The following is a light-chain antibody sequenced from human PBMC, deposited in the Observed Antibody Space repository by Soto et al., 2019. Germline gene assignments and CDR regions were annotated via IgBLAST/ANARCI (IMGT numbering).Light chain of an antibody. Sequence: DIQMTQSPSSLSASVGDRVTITCRSSQNIITYLNWYQQRPGKAPNLLILAASSLQSGVPSRFSGSGSGTAFTLTISSLQAEEFADYYCQQTYTNPRTFGQRTTVELK. CDR1: QNIITY. J-gene: IGKJ1*01. CDR3: QQTYTNPRT. CDR2: AAS. V-gene: IGKV1-39*01.